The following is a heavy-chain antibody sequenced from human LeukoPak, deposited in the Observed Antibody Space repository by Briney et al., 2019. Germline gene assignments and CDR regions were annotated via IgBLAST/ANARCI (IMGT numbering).Heavy chain of an antibody. CDR1: GGSLSSYY. J-gene: IGHJ3*02. Sequence: SETLSLTCTVSGGSLSSYYWSWIRQPPGKGLEWIRYIHYSGSTNYNPSLKSRVTISVETSKNQFSLKLSSVTAADTAVYYCARGGTMIVVENAFDIWGQGTMVTVSS. CDR3: ARGGTMIVVENAFDI. V-gene: IGHV4-59*01. CDR2: IHYSGST. D-gene: IGHD3-22*01.